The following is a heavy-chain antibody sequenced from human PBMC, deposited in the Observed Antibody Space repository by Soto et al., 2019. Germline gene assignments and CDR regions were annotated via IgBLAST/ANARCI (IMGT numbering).Heavy chain of an antibody. Sequence: EVQLVETGGGLIQPGGSLRLSCAASGFTVSSNYMSWVRQAPGKGLEWVSVIYSGGSTYYADSVKGRFTISRDNSKNTLYLQMNSLRAEDTAVYYSASGLEGDYHSYGMDVWGQGTTVTVSS. J-gene: IGHJ6*02. CDR3: ASGLEGDYHSYGMDV. CDR1: GFTVSSNY. V-gene: IGHV3-53*02. D-gene: IGHD6-6*01. CDR2: IYSGGST.